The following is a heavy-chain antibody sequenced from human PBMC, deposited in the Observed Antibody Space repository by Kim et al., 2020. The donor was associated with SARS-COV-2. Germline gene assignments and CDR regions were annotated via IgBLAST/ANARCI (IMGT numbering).Heavy chain of an antibody. V-gene: IGHV3-30*02. Sequence: ADSVKGRVTISRYNSKNTLYLQMNSLTTEDTAVYYCAKDLQDMAASCTPGYWGQGSLVTVSS. J-gene: IGHJ4*02. D-gene: IGHD6-13*01. CDR3: AKDLQDMAASCTPGY.